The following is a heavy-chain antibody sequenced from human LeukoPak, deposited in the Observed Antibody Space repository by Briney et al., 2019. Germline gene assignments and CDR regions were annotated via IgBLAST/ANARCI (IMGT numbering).Heavy chain of an antibody. D-gene: IGHD2-15*01. J-gene: IGHJ4*02. CDR2: IIPIFGTA. V-gene: IGHV1-69*05. CDR1: GGTFSSYA. Sequence: SVKVSCKASGGTFSSYAISWVRQAPGQGLEWMGGIIPIFGTANYAQKFQGRVTITTDESTSTAYMELSSLRSEDTAVYYCARYGVVVTGNFDYWGQGTLVTVSS. CDR3: ARYGVVVTGNFDY.